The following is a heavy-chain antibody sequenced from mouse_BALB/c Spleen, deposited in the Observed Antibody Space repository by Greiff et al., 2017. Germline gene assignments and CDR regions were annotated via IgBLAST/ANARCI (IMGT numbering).Heavy chain of an antibody. Sequence: EVKVVESGGGLVKPGGSLKLSCAASGFTFSSYAMSWVRQSPEKRLEWVAEISSGGSYTYYPDTVTGRFTISRDNAKNTLYLEMSSLRSEDTAMYYCARGSSGYGTGWFAYWGQGTLVTVSA. CDR3: ARGSSGYGTGWFAY. D-gene: IGHD3-1*01. CDR1: GFTFSSYA. V-gene: IGHV5-9-4*01. CDR2: ISSGGSYT. J-gene: IGHJ3*01.